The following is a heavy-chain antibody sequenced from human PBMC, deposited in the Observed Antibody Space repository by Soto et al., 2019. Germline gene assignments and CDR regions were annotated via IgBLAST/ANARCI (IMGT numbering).Heavy chain of an antibody. J-gene: IGHJ4*03. V-gene: IGHV3-21*01. Sequence: XGSRRRSCSVSGFIFITYGRKLVRPSPGKGLDWGPSISSSRSYIYYADSVRGRFTISRDNAKELLFLQMNSLRAEDTAVYYCARANAGTSDFVSVYPYAFDYWGPGSQVTVSS. CDR2: ISSSRSYI. D-gene: IGHD3-3*01. CDR1: GFIFITYG. CDR3: ARANAGTSDFVSVYPYAFDY.